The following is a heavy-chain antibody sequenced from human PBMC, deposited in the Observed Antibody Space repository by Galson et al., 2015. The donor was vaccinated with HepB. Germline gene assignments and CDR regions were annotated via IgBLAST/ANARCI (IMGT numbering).Heavy chain of an antibody. CDR2: ISSNGGST. CDR3: VKDFYSNYPGY. J-gene: IGHJ4*02. CDR1: GFTFSSYA. Sequence: SLRLSCAASGFTFSSYAMHWVRQAPGKGLEYVSAISSNGGSTYYADSVKGRFTISRDNSKNTLYLQMSSLRAEDTAVYYCVKDFYSNYPGYWGQGTLVTVSS. V-gene: IGHV3-64D*06. D-gene: IGHD4-11*01.